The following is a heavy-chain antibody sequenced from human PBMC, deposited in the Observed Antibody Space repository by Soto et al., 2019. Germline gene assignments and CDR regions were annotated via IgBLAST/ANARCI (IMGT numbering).Heavy chain of an antibody. J-gene: IGHJ5*02. V-gene: IGHV3-53*01. CDR1: GFTVSSNY. Sequence: GGSLRLSCAASGFTVSSNYMSWARQAPGKGLEWVSVIYSGGSTYYADSVKGRFTISRDNSKNTLYLQMNSLRAEDTAVYYCAREGYDSSGYYRGGPFDPWGQGTLVTVSS. D-gene: IGHD3-22*01. CDR3: AREGYDSSGYYRGGPFDP. CDR2: IYSGGST.